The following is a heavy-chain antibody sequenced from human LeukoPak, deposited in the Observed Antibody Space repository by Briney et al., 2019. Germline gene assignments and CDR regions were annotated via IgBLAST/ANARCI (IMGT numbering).Heavy chain of an antibody. J-gene: IGHJ5*02. CDR1: GVSISSYY. Sequence: PSETLSLTCTVSGVSISSYYWSWIRQPPGKGLEWIGDIYYSGSTNYNPSLKSRVTISVDTSENHFSLKLSSVTAADTAVDYCARGGGSGYYNNWFDPWGQGTLVTVSS. CDR2: IYYSGST. D-gene: IGHD3-22*01. CDR3: ARGGGSGYYNNWFDP. V-gene: IGHV4-59*01.